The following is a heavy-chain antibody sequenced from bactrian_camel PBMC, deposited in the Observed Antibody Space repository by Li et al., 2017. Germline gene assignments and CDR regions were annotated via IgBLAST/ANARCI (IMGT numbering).Heavy chain of an antibody. CDR1: GFTFSTYY. CDR2: IYTGGGST. CDR3: AAARTVYAGDVLGKNQYEY. J-gene: IGHJ4*01. V-gene: IGHV3-2*01. Sequence: VQLVESGGGLVQPGGSLRLSCAASGFTFSTYYMSWVRQAPGKGLEWVSSIYTGGGSTYYADSVKGRFTISKDNAKNTIYLQMNSLEPEDTAMYYCAAARTVYAGDVLGKNQYEYWGQGTQVTVS. D-gene: IGHD3*01.